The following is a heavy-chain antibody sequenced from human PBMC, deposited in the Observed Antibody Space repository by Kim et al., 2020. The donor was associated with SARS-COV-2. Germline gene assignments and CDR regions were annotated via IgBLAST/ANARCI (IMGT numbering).Heavy chain of an antibody. D-gene: IGHD3-9*01. J-gene: IGHJ3*02. Sequence: GRFTISRDKSTNTLYLQMNSLGAEDTAVYYCAKLTDYDILTGYPHGAFDIWGQGTMVTVSS. V-gene: IGHV3-23*01. CDR3: AKLTDYDILTGYPHGAFDI.